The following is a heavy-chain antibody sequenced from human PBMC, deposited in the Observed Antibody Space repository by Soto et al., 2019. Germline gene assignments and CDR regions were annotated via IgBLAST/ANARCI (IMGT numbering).Heavy chain of an antibody. CDR2: IYYSGST. Sequence: PSETLSLTCTVSGGSISSGDYYWGWIRQPPGKGLEWIGYIYYSGSTYYNPSLKSRVTISVDTSKNQFSLKLSSVTAADTAVYYCARVRVSSSCGWFDPWGQGTLVTVSS. CDR3: ARVRVSSSCGWFDP. J-gene: IGHJ5*02. D-gene: IGHD6-13*01. CDR1: GGSISSGDYY. V-gene: IGHV4-30-4*01.